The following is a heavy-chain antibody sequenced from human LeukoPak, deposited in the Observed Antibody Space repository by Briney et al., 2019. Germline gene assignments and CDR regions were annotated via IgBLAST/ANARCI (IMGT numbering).Heavy chain of an antibody. V-gene: IGHV1-18*01. D-gene: IGHD4-17*01. Sequence: ASVKVSCKASGYTFTSYGISWVRQAPGQGLEWMGWISAYNGNTNYAQKLQGRVTMTTDTSTSTAYMELRSLRSDDTVVYYCARTLYGAYPFDYWGQGTLVTVSS. CDR1: GYTFTSYG. CDR3: ARTLYGAYPFDY. J-gene: IGHJ4*02. CDR2: ISAYNGNT.